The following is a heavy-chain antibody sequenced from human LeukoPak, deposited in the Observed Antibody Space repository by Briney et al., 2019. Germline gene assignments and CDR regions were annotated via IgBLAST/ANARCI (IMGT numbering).Heavy chain of an antibody. CDR1: GFTFSSYW. CDR3: ARLAGRADYFDY. D-gene: IGHD6-13*01. Sequence: PGGSLRLSCAASGFTFSSYWMTWVRQAPGKGLEWVANIKQDGSENYYADSVKGRFTISRDNAKNSLYLQMNSLRAEDTAVYYCARLAGRADYFDYWGQGTLVTVSS. J-gene: IGHJ4*02. V-gene: IGHV3-7*05. CDR2: IKQDGSEN.